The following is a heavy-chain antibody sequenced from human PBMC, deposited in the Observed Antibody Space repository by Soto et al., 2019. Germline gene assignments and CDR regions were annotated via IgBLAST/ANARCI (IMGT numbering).Heavy chain of an antibody. CDR3: ARLGDIVVVPAVIRADYGMDV. CDR1: GYTFPGYY. Sequence: GASVKVSCKASGYTFPGYYMHWVRQAPGQGLEWMGWINPNSGGTNYAQKFQGWVTMTRDTSISTAYMELSRLRSDDTAVYYCARLGDIVVVPAVIRADYGMDVWGQGTTVTVSS. D-gene: IGHD2-2*01. V-gene: IGHV1-2*04. J-gene: IGHJ6*02. CDR2: INPNSGGT.